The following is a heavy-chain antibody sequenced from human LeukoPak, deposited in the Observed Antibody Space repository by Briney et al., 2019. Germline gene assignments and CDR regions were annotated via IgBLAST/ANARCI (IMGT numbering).Heavy chain of an antibody. CDR3: ARIYRSGGSCYFDY. CDR1: GFTFSSYW. CDR2: IKQDGSEK. D-gene: IGHD2-15*01. J-gene: IGHJ4*02. V-gene: IGHV3-7*03. Sequence: GGSLRLSCAASGFTFSSYWMSWVRQAPGKGLEWVANIKQDGSEKYYVDSVKGRFTISRDNAKNSLYLQMNSLRAEDTAVYYCARIYRSGGSCYFDYWGQGTLVTVSS.